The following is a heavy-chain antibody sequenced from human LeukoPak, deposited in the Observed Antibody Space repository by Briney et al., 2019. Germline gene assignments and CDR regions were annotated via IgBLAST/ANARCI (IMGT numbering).Heavy chain of an antibody. V-gene: IGHV1-18*01. D-gene: IGHD4-11*01. J-gene: IGHJ4*02. CDR1: GYSFTSYG. Sequence: ASVKVSCKASGYSFTSYGFGWVRQAPGQGLEWMGWISAYDGNTNYAQKFQGRVTMTTDTSTSTVYMELRSLRSDDTAVYYCARDGNYIRDYWGQGTLVTVSS. CDR2: ISAYDGNT. CDR3: ARDGNYIRDY.